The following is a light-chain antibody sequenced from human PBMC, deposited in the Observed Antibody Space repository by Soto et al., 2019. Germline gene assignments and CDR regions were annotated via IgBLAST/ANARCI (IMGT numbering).Light chain of an antibody. CDR2: WAS. Sequence: DVVMTQSPDSLAVSLGERATIKWKSSQSVLDTSKNKNSLAWYQQKQGQPPKLXIYWASTRDSGVPERVSGSGSGTDFTLTISSLQAEDMEVYYCQQYFDTTLTFGQGTKVDIK. J-gene: IGKJ1*01. V-gene: IGKV4-1*01. CDR1: QSVLDTSKNKNS. CDR3: QQYFDTTLT.